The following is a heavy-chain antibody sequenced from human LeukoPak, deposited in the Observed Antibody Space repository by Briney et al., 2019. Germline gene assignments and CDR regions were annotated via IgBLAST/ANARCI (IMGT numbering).Heavy chain of an antibody. CDR1: GFTFSSYA. J-gene: IGHJ4*02. D-gene: IGHD3-10*01. Sequence: GGSLRLSCAAFGFTFSSYAMSWVRQAPGKGLEWVSVISGSGGSTYYADSVKGRFTISRDNSKNTLYLQMNSLRVEDTAVYYCATRGDKYYFDYWGQGTLVTVSS. CDR2: ISGSGGST. CDR3: ATRGDKYYFDY. V-gene: IGHV3-23*01.